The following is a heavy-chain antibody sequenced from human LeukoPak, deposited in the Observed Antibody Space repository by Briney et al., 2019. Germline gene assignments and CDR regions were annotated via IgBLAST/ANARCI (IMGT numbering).Heavy chain of an antibody. D-gene: IGHD5-12*01. CDR2: ISAYNGNT. J-gene: IGHJ4*02. V-gene: IGHV1-18*01. Sequence: GASVKVSCKASGYTFASYGISWVRQAPGQGLEWMRWISAYNGNTNYAQKLQGRVTMTTDTSTSTAYMELRSLRSDDTAVYYCAREAYSGYDENQDYWGQGTLVTVSS. CDR1: GYTFASYG. CDR3: AREAYSGYDENQDY.